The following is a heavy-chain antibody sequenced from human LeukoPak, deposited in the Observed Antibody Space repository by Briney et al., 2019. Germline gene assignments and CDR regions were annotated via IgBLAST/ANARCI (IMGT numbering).Heavy chain of an antibody. V-gene: IGHV4-4*07. CDR3: ARDPDRYCSSTSCERWFDP. J-gene: IGHJ5*02. Sequence: SETLSLTCTVSGGSINGFFWSWIRQAAGEGLEWIGRIHSSGMTNYNPSLKSRVTLSLDTSKNQFSLKLTSVTAADTAVYYCARDPDRYCSSTSCERWFDPWGQGTLVTVSS. CDR2: IHSSGMT. D-gene: IGHD2-2*01. CDR1: GGSINGFF.